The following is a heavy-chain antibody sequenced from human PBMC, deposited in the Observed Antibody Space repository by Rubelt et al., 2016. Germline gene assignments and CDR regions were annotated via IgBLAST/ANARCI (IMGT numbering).Heavy chain of an antibody. CDR3: ARTTYYYYYMDV. V-gene: IGHV4-39*07. D-gene: IGHD1-1*01. CDR2: IYYSGST. Sequence: GGIYYSGSTNYNPSLKSRVTISVDTSKNQFSLKLSSVTAADTAIYYCARTTYYYYYMDVWGKGTTVTVSS. J-gene: IGHJ6*03.